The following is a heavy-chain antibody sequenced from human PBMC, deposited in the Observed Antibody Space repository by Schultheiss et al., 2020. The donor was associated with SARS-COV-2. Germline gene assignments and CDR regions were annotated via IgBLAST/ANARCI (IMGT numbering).Heavy chain of an antibody. V-gene: IGHV1-69*13. J-gene: IGHJ5*02. CDR2: IIPIFGTA. D-gene: IGHD1-26*01. Sequence: SVKVSCKASGYTFTSYYMHWVRQAPGQGLEWMGGIIPIFGTANYAQKFQGRVTITADESTSTAYMELSSLRSEDTAVYYCARGGVGATFRFDPWGQGTLVTVSS. CDR3: ARGGVGATFRFDP. CDR1: GYTFTSYY.